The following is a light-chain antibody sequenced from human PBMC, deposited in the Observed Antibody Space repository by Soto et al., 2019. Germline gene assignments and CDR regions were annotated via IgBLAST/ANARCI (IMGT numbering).Light chain of an antibody. CDR2: DVS. V-gene: IGKV3-15*01. CDR3: QHYNNWPLT. J-gene: IGKJ4*01. CDR1: QSVRSN. Sequence: EIVLTQSPGTLSLSPGERATLSCRASQSVRSNLAWYQQEPGQAPRLLIYDVSTRATGIPARFSGTGSDTEFTLTISSLQSADFAVYYCQHYNNWPLTFGGGTKVDIK.